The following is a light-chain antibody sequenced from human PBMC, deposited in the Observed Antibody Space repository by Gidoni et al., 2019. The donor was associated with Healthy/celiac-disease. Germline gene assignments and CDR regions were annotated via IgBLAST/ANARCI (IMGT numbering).Light chain of an antibody. CDR2: DAS. V-gene: IGKV3-11*01. J-gene: IGKJ4*01. CDR3: QQRSNWPPFLT. Sequence: EIVLTQSPATLSLSPGERATRSCRASQSVSSYLAWYQQKPGQAPRLLIYDASNRATGIPARFSGSGSGTAFTLTISSLEPDDFAVYYCQQRSNWPPFLTFGGGTKVEIK. CDR1: QSVSSY.